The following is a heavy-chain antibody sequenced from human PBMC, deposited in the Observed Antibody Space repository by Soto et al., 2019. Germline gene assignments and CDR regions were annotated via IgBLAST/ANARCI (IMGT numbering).Heavy chain of an antibody. CDR1: GFTFTSSA. CDR2: IVVGSGNT. J-gene: IGHJ4*02. CDR3: AAENYYDSSGIPFDY. D-gene: IGHD3-22*01. V-gene: IGHV1-58*01. Sequence: SVKVSCKASGFTFTSSAVQWVRQAREQRLEWIGWIVVGSGNTNYAQKFQERVTITRDMSTSTAYMELSSLRSEDTAVYYCAAENYYDSSGIPFDYWGQGTLVTVSS.